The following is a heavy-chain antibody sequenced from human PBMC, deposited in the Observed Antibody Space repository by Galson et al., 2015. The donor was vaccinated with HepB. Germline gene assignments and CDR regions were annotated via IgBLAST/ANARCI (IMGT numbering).Heavy chain of an antibody. D-gene: IGHD1-26*01. Sequence: SETLSLTCTVSGGSVSSGSYYWSWIRQPPGKGLEWIAYLYYTGSTNYNPSLKSRVTVSLDTSKSQFSLKLSSVTAADTAVYYCARDRGGSYYMNAFDVWGQGTMVTVSS. V-gene: IGHV4-61*01. J-gene: IGHJ3*01. CDR1: GGSVSSGSYY. CDR3: ARDRGGSYYMNAFDV. CDR2: LYYTGST.